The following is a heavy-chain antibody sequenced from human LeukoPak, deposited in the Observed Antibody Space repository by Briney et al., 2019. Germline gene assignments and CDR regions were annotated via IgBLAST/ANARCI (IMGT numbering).Heavy chain of an antibody. CDR1: GYSISTGYY. J-gene: IGHJ3*02. CDR2: FYNGGST. Sequence: SETLSLTCTVSGYSISTGYYWDWIRQPPGKGLEWIGTFYNGGSTYYNPSLKSRVTISVDTSKNQFSLRLNSATAADTAVYYCARQRGVRLGYAFDIWGQGTMVTVSS. D-gene: IGHD1-1*01. V-gene: IGHV4-38-2*02. CDR3: ARQRGVRLGYAFDI.